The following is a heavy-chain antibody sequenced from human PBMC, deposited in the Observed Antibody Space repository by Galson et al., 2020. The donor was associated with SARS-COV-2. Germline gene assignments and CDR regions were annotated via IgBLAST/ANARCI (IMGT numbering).Heavy chain of an antibody. D-gene: IGHD2-15*01. J-gene: IGHJ3*02. CDR3: ARPMWIVAGSFDI. CDR2: ISYDGSNK. Sequence: GESLKISCAASGFTFSSYAMHWVRQAPGKGLEWVAVISYDGSNKYYADSVNGRFTISRDNSKNTLYLQMNSLRAEDTAVYYCARPMWIVAGSFDIWGQGTMVTVSS. CDR1: GFTFSSYA. V-gene: IGHV3-30*01.